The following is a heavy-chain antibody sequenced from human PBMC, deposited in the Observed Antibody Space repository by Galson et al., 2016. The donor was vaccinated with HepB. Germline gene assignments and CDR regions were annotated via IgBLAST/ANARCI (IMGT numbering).Heavy chain of an antibody. D-gene: IGHD4-23*01. CDR1: GFTFSSYW. V-gene: IGHV3-74*01. CDR3: ARAPTRYYGGNSGPLFDS. CDR2: TNSAGSST. Sequence: SLRLSCAASGFTFSSYWMHWVRQAPGKGLVWVSRTNSAGSSTTYAASVKGRLTISRDNAKNTLYLQMNSLRAEDTAVYYCARAPTRYYGGNSGPLFDSWGQGTLVTVSS. J-gene: IGHJ4*02.